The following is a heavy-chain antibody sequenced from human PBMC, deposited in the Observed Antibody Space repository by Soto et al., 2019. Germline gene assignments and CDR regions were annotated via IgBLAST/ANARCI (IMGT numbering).Heavy chain of an antibody. CDR2: IRWNSGSM. J-gene: IGHJ5*02. CDR3: ARGNHYGDYVGWFDP. Sequence: EVQLVESGGGLVQPGGSLRLSCAASGFTSDNYAMHWVRHAPGKGLEWVSGIRWNSGSMAYADSVKGRFTISRDSAKNSVYLQMNSLRPEDTALYYCARGNHYGDYVGWFDPWGQGTLVTVS. V-gene: IGHV3-9*02. D-gene: IGHD4-17*01. CDR1: GFTSDNYA.